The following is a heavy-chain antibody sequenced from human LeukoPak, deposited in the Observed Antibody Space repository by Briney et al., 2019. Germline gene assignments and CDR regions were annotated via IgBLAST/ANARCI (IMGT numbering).Heavy chain of an antibody. CDR3: ARSGYSGYDLSGGYYYYMDV. J-gene: IGHJ6*03. Sequence: SVKVSCKASGGTFSSYAISCVRQAPGQGLEWMGGIIPIFGTANYAQKFQGRVTITTGESTSTTYMELSSLRSEDTAVYYCARSGYSGYDLSGGYYYYMDVWGKGTTVTVSS. D-gene: IGHD5-12*01. CDR1: GGTFSSYA. CDR2: IIPIFGTA. V-gene: IGHV1-69*05.